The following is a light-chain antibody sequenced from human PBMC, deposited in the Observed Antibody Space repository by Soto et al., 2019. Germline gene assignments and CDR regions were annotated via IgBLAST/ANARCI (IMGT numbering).Light chain of an antibody. J-gene: IGKJ1*01. CDR3: QEDHIWPPTP. CDR2: GAS. Sequence: IVISQSPATLSVSPGGRATLSCRASQSVSSNLAWYQQKPGQAPRLLIYGASTRATDIPARFSGSGSGTEFTLTISSLQSEDFAVYYCQEDHIWPPTPFGQVTMVDIK. CDR1: QSVSSN. V-gene: IGKV3-15*01.